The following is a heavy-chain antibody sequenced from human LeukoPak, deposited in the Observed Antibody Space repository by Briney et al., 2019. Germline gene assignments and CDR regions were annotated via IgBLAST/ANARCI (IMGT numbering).Heavy chain of an antibody. CDR2: ISGSGGST. CDR1: GFIFRTYW. J-gene: IGHJ3*02. Sequence: GGSLRLSCSASGFIFRTYWMSWVRQAPGKGLEWVSAISGSGGSTYYADSVKGRFTISRDNSKNTLYLQMNSLRAEDTAVYYCAKHMVRGVIQDAFDIWGQGTMVTVSS. CDR3: AKHMVRGVIQDAFDI. D-gene: IGHD3-10*01. V-gene: IGHV3-23*01.